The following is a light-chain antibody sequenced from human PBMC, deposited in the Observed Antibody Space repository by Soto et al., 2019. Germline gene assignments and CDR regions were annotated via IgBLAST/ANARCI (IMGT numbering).Light chain of an antibody. CDR3: QQYNSYSPWT. CDR1: QSISSY. J-gene: IGKJ1*01. V-gene: IGKV1-5*03. CDR2: KAS. Sequence: DIQMTQSPSTLSASVGDRGTITCVASQSISSYLAWYQQKPGKAPKLLIYKASSLESGVPSRFSGSGSGTEFTLTINSLQPDDFATYYCQQYNSYSPWTFGQGTKVDIK.